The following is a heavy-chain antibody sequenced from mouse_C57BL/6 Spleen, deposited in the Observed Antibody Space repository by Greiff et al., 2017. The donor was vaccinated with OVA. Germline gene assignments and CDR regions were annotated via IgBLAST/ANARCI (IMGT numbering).Heavy chain of an antibody. J-gene: IGHJ2*01. CDR3: AMYYYDPYYFDY. CDR2: ISGGGGNT. V-gene: IGHV5-9*01. CDR1: GFTFSSYT. Sequence: EVMLVESGGGLVKPGGSLKLSCAASGFTFSSYTMSWVRQTPEKRLEWVATISGGGGNTYYPDSVKGRFTISRDNAKNPLYLQMSSQRSEDTAFYFCAMYYYDPYYFDYWGQGTTLTVSA. D-gene: IGHD2-4*01.